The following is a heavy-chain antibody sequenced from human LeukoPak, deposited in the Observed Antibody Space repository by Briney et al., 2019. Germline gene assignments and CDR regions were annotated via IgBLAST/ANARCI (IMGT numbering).Heavy chain of an antibody. Sequence: SETLSLTCTVSGGSINSYYWSWIRQPPGKGLEWIGYIYYSGSTNYNPSLKSRVTISVDTSKNQFSLKLSSVTAADTAVYYCARAYRVASRPQVSSGSYELFDYWGQGTLVTVSS. CDR2: IYYSGST. J-gene: IGHJ4*02. D-gene: IGHD1-26*01. CDR1: GGSINSYY. V-gene: IGHV4-59*12. CDR3: ARAYRVASRPQVSSGSYELFDY.